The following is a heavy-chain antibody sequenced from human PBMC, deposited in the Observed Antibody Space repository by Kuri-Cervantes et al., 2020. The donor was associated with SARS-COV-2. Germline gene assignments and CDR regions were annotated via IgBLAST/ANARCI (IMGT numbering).Heavy chain of an antibody. V-gene: IGHV3-7*01. J-gene: IGHJ3*02. Sequence: GESLKISCAASGFTFSSYWMSWVRQAPGKGLEWVANIKQDGSEKYYVDSVKGRFTISRDNAKNTLYLQMNSLRAEDTAVYYCARDPDDYSNEDAFDIWGQGTMVTVSS. CDR2: IKQDGSEK. D-gene: IGHD4-11*01. CDR1: GFTFSSYW. CDR3: ARDPDDYSNEDAFDI.